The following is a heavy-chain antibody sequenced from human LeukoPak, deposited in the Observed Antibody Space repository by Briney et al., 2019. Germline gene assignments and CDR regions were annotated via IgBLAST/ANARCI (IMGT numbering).Heavy chain of an antibody. V-gene: IGHV3-21*01. J-gene: IGHJ6*02. CDR3: AGTDALYYYGMDV. Sequence: GGSLRLSCAASGFTFSSYSMNWVRQAPGKGLEWVSSISSSSSYRYYADSVKGRFTISTDKAKNSLYLQMNSLRAEDTAVYYCAGTDALYYYGMDVWGQGTTVTVSS. CDR2: ISSSSSYR. CDR1: GFTFSSYS.